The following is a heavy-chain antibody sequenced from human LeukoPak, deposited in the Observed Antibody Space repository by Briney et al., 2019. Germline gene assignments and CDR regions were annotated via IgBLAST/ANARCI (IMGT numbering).Heavy chain of an antibody. CDR1: GGTFSSYA. Sequence: GASVRVSCKASGGTFSSYAISWVRQAPGQGLEWMGGIIPIFGTANYAQKFQGRVTITTDESTSTAYMELSSLRSEDTAVYYCARSSGSYSGDAFDIWGQGTMVTVSS. D-gene: IGHD1-26*01. J-gene: IGHJ3*02. CDR2: IIPIFGTA. V-gene: IGHV1-69*05. CDR3: ARSSGSYSGDAFDI.